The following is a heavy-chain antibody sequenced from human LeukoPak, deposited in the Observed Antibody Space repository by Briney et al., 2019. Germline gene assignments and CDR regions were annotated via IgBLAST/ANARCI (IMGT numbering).Heavy chain of an antibody. CDR3: ARALPRIAAAGTDAFDI. CDR1: GGSFSGYY. J-gene: IGHJ3*02. V-gene: IGHV4-34*01. D-gene: IGHD6-13*01. Sequence: SETLSLTCAVYGGSFSGYYWSWIRQPPGMGLEWIGEINHSGSTNYNPSLKSRVTISVDTSKNQFSLKLSSVTAADTAVYYCARALPRIAAAGTDAFDIWGQGTMVTVSP. CDR2: INHSGST.